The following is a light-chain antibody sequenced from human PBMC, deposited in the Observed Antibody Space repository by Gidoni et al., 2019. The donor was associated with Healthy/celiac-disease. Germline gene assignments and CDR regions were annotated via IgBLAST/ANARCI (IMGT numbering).Light chain of an antibody. CDR2: EGS. CDR1: SSDVGSYNL. J-gene: IGLJ1*01. V-gene: IGLV2-23*03. CDR3: CSYAGSSTFFYV. Sequence: QSALTQPASVSGSPGHSITLTCTGTSSDVGSYNLVSWYHQHPGKAPKLMIYEGSKRPSGVSNRFSGSKSGNTASLTISGLQAEDEADYYCCSYAGSSTFFYVFGTGTKVTVL.